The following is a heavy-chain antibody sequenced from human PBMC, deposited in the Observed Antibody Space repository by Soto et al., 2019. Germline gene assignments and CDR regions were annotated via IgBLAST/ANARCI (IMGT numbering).Heavy chain of an antibody. CDR2: ISAYSGNT. CDR1: GYTFTSYG. Sequence: QVHLVQSGAEVKKPGASVRVSCKASGYTFTSYGISWVRQAPGLGLEWMGWISAYSGNTNYSQKLQGRVTMTTDTSTSTVYMELRSLRSGDTAVYYCARETPVTTFDSWGQGTLVTVSS. J-gene: IGHJ4*02. CDR3: ARETPVTTFDS. D-gene: IGHD4-17*01. V-gene: IGHV1-18*01.